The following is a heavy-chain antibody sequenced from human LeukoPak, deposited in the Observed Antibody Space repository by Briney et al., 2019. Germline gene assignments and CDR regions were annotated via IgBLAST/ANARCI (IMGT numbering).Heavy chain of an antibody. Sequence: PGGSLRLSCAASGFTFSSYAMHWVRQAPGKGLEWVAVISYDGSNKYYADSVKGRFTISRDNSKNTLYLQMNSLRVEDTAVYYCARSLRGPDCWGQGTLVTVSS. CDR3: ARSLRGPDC. CDR1: GFTFSSYA. CDR2: ISYDGSNK. J-gene: IGHJ4*02. V-gene: IGHV3-30*04.